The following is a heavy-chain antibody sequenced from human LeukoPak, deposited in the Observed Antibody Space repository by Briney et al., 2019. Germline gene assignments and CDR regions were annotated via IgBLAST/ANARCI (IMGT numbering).Heavy chain of an antibody. V-gene: IGHV1-3*01. CDR2: INAGNGNT. CDR3: ARGSRVVPAAGQVRYFQH. D-gene: IGHD2-2*01. CDR1: GCTFTSYA. J-gene: IGHJ1*01. Sequence: ASVKVSCKASGCTFTSYAMHWVRQAPGQRLEWMGWINAGNGNTKYSQKFQGRVTITRDTSASTAYMELSSLRSEDTAVYYCARGSRVVPAAGQVRYFQHWGQGTLVTVSS.